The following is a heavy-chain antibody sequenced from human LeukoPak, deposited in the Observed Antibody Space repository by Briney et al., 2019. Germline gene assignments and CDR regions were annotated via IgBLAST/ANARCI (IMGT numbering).Heavy chain of an antibody. CDR1: GFTFSSYW. J-gene: IGHJ5*02. CDR2: IKLDGSEK. V-gene: IGHV3-7*05. D-gene: IGHD3-9*01. Sequence: GGSLRLSCAASGFTFSSYWMSWVRQAPGKGLEWVANIKLDGSEKYYVDSVKGRFTISRDNAKNSLYLQTNSLRADDTAVYHCARGYTINPNWFDPWGQGTLVTVSS. CDR3: ARGYTINPNWFDP.